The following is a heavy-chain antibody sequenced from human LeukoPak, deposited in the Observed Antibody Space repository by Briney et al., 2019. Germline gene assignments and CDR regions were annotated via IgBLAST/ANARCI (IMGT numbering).Heavy chain of an antibody. J-gene: IGHJ4*02. D-gene: IGHD3-10*01. V-gene: IGHV3-23*01. Sequence: GGSLRLSCAASGFTFSSYAMSWVRQAPGKGLEWVSGISGSDGSTYYADSVKGRFTISRDNSKNTLYLQMNSLRAEDTAVYYCAKALREYYFDYWGQGTLVTVSS. CDR3: AKALREYYFDY. CDR2: ISGSDGST. CDR1: GFTFSSYA.